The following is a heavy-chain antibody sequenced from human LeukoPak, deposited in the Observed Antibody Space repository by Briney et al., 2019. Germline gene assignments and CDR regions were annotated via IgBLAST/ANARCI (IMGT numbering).Heavy chain of an antibody. V-gene: IGHV1-18*01. J-gene: IGHJ4*02. CDR1: GYTFTNYP. CDR3: ARGYGYGDYVGDFDY. D-gene: IGHD4-17*01. CDR2: ITTYNGNT. Sequence: ASVKVSCKASGYTFTNYPISWVRQAPGQGLEWMGWITTYNGNTKYAHKLQGRVTMTTDTPTSTAYMDLRGLRSDDTAVYYCARGYGYGDYVGDFDYWGQGTLVTASS.